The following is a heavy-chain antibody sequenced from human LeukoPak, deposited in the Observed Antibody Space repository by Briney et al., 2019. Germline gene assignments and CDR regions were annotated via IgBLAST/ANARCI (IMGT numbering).Heavy chain of an antibody. CDR2: IYYSGST. CDR3: ARHLYGGNPYDY. Sequence: SETLSLTCTVSGGSVSSSSYYWGWIRQPPGKGLEWIGSIYYSGSTYYNPSLKSRVTISVDTSKNQFSLKLSSVTAADTAVYYCARHLYGGNPYDYWGQGTLVTVSS. D-gene: IGHD4-23*01. CDR1: GGSVSSSSYY. J-gene: IGHJ4*02. V-gene: IGHV4-39*01.